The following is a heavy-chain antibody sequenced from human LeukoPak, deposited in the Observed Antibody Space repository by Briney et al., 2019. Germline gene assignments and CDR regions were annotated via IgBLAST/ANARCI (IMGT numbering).Heavy chain of an antibody. CDR1: GGSISSGSYY. CDR3: ATKIGYCSTTSCPDDAFDV. V-gene: IGHV4-61*02. D-gene: IGHD2-2*01. J-gene: IGHJ3*01. Sequence: SQTLSLTCTVSGGSISSGSYYWTWIRQPAGKGLEWIGRISTSGSTNYNPSLKSRVTISVDTSKNQFSLKLSSVTAADTAVYYCATKIGYCSTTSCPDDAFDVWGQGTMVTVSS. CDR2: ISTSGST.